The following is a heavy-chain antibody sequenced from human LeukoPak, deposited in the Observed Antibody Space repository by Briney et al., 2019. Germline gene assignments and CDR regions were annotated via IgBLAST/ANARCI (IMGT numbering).Heavy chain of an antibody. V-gene: IGHV4-34*01. D-gene: IGHD3-3*01. CDR2: INHSGTN. J-gene: IGHJ3*01. CDR3: ARLSAAVHLGAFDL. CDR1: GGSFSGYY. Sequence: SETLSLTCAVYGGSFSGYYWSWIRQPPGKGLEWIGEINHSGTNNYNPSLKSRVNISVDKSKNHFSLRLASVTAGDTAVYYCARLSAAVHLGAFDLWGQGTMVTVSS.